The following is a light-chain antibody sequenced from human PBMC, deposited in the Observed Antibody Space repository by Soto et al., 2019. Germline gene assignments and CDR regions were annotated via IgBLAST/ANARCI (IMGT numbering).Light chain of an antibody. CDR3: QHYNSYSEA. J-gene: IGKJ1*01. CDR2: KAS. V-gene: IGKV1-5*03. Sequence: DIQMTKSPSTLSGSVGDRVTITCRASQTISSWLAWYQQKPGKAPKLLIYKASTLKSGVPSRFSGSGSGTEFTLTISSLQPDDFATYYCQHYNSYSEAFGQWTKVELK. CDR1: QTISSW.